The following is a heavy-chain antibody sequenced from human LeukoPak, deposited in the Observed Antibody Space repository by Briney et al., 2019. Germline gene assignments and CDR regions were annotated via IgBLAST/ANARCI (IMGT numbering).Heavy chain of an antibody. J-gene: IGHJ4*02. CDR1: GGSISSNNYY. CDR2: IYYDGST. D-gene: IGHD6-19*01. CDR3: STTTRGWYGVRDH. Sequence: PSETLSLTCTVSGGSISSNNYYWGWIRQPPGKGLEWIGGIYYDGSTYYNPSLKSRLTISADTSKNQFSLKVTSVTAADTAVYYCSTTTRGWYGVRDHWGQGALVTVSS. V-gene: IGHV4-39*01.